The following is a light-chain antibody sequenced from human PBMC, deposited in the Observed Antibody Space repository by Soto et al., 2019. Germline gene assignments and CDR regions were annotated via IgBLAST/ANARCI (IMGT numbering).Light chain of an antibody. V-gene: IGKV3-20*01. CDR3: QHYGSSHSNT. CDR1: QSVRNY. J-gene: IGKJ5*01. Sequence: ESVWSQSPATLSLSPGERATLSCRASQSVRNYLVWYQQKPGQAPRLLIYDASSRATGTPDRFSGSGSGTDFTLTISRLEPEDFAVYYCQHYGSSHSNTFGQGTRLEIK. CDR2: DAS.